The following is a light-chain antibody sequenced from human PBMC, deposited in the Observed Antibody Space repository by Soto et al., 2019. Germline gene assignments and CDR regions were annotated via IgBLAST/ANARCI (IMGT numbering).Light chain of an antibody. Sequence: DFQLTQSPSSLSASVGDRVTITCRAGQSINTFLSWYQQKPGKAPRLLIYAASSLQSGVPSRFSGSGSGTDFALTISSLQPEDFATYYCQQSYSTPITFGQGTRLEIK. J-gene: IGKJ5*01. CDR2: AAS. V-gene: IGKV1-39*01. CDR1: QSINTF. CDR3: QQSYSTPIT.